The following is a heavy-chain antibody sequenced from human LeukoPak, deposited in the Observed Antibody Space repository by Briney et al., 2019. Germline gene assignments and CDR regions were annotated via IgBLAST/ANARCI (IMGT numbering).Heavy chain of an antibody. CDR1: GFTFSSYG. CDR2: IIASGGST. Sequence: GGSLRLSCAASGFTFSSYGMHWVRQAPGKGLEWVSSIIASGGSTYYSDSVKGRFTISKDNSRNTVYLQLSALRAEDTAVYYCAKGAGGSYGLYHFDYWGQGALVTVSS. V-gene: IGHV3-23*01. CDR3: AKGAGGSYGLYHFDY. J-gene: IGHJ4*02. D-gene: IGHD3-10*01.